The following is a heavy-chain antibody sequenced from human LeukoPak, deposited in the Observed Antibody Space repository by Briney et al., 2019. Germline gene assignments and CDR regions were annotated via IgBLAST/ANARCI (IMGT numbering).Heavy chain of an antibody. CDR1: GGSFSGYY. CDR3: ARGAGAYYYYGMDV. CDR2: INHSGST. D-gene: IGHD6-13*01. V-gene: IGHV4-34*01. J-gene: IGHJ6*02. Sequence: SETLSLICAVHGGSFSGYYWSWIRQPPGKGLEWIGEINHSGSTNYNPSLKSRVTISVDTSKNQFSLKLSSVTAADTAVYYCARGAGAYYYYGMDVWGQGTTVTVSS.